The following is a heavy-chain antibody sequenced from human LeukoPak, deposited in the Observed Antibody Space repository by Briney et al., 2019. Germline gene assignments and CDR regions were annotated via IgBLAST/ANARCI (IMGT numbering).Heavy chain of an antibody. Sequence: SETLSLTCTVSGGSISSYYWSWIRQPAGKGLEWIGRIYTSGSANYNPSLKSRVTVSVDTSKNQISLNLTSVTAADTAVYYCARGYSSSWYHPHFYWGQGTLVTVSS. CDR3: ARGYSSSWYHPHFY. CDR1: GGSISSYY. CDR2: IYTSGSA. D-gene: IGHD6-13*01. V-gene: IGHV4-4*07. J-gene: IGHJ4*02.